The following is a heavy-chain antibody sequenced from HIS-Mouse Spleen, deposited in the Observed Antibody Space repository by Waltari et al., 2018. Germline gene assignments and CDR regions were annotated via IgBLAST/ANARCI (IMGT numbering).Heavy chain of an antibody. CDR3: AKDRGSGYYPYDAFDI. CDR2: ISWDSGRI. CDR1: GFTFDDYA. Sequence: EVQLVESGGGLVQPGRSLRLSCAASGFTFDDYAMHWVRQAPGKGLAWVSGISWDSGRIGYADSVKGRFTISRDNAKNSLYLQMNSLRAEDTALYYCAKDRGSGYYPYDAFDIWGQGTMVTVSS. V-gene: IGHV3-9*01. J-gene: IGHJ3*02. D-gene: IGHD3-22*01.